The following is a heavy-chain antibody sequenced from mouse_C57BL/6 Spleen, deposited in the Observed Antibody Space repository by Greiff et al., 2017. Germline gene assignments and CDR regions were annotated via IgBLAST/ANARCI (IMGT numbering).Heavy chain of an antibody. J-gene: IGHJ2*01. Sequence: VQLQQSGAELVMPGASVKLSCKASGYTFTSYWMHWVQQRPGQGLEWIGEIDPSDSYTNYNQKFKGKSTLTVDKSSSTAYMQLSSLTSEDSAVYYGARGYYGGLEDWGQGTTLTVAS. CDR2: IDPSDSYT. CDR1: GYTFTSYW. V-gene: IGHV1-69*01. CDR3: ARGYYGGLED. D-gene: IGHD1-1*02.